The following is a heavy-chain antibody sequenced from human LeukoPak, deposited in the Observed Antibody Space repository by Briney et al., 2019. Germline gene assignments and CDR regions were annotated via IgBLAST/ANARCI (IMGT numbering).Heavy chain of an antibody. D-gene: IGHD3-22*01. CDR2: IYYSGNT. J-gene: IGHJ4*02. CDR1: GGSISKNY. Sequence: SETLSLTCTAPGGSISKNYWIWIRQPPGKGLEWIGYIYYSGNTNYNPSLKSRVTMSVDTSKNQFSLKLNSVTAADTAVYYCARFEKFYDSGALYLDYWGQGALVTVSS. CDR3: ARFEKFYDSGALYLDY. V-gene: IGHV4-59*12.